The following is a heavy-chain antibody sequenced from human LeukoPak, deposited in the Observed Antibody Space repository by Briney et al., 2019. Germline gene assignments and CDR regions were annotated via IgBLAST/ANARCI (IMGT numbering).Heavy chain of an antibody. V-gene: IGHV4-34*01. CDR1: GGSFSGYY. D-gene: IGHD6-13*01. Sequence: SETLSLTCAVYGGSFSGYYWSWIRQPPGKGLEWIGEINHSGSTNYNPSLKSRVTISVDTSKNQFSLKLSSVTAADTAVYYCVRVGSGTFDYWGQGTLVTVSS. CDR3: VRVGSGTFDY. CDR2: INHSGST. J-gene: IGHJ4*02.